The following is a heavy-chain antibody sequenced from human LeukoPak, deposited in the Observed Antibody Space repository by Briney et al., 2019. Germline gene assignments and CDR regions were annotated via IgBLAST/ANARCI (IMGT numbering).Heavy chain of an antibody. J-gene: IGHJ6*02. CDR3: ARNGAIDPYSYHGMDV. Sequence: KPGGSLRLSCAASRFSFSSYSMNWVRQAPGKGLEWVSYISSSSSYIYYADSVKGRFTISRDSAKNSLFLQMNSLRAEDTAVYYCARNGAIDPYSYHGMDVWGQGTTVTVSS. D-gene: IGHD2-8*01. V-gene: IGHV3-21*01. CDR1: RFSFSSYS. CDR2: ISSSSSYI.